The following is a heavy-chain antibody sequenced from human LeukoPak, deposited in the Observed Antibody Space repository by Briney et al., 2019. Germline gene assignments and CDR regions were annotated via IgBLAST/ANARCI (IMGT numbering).Heavy chain of an antibody. CDR1: GFTVSSNY. V-gene: IGHV3-66*01. J-gene: IGHJ4*02. CDR3: ARDSYYYDSSGYFAY. CDR2: IYSGGST. Sequence: GGSLRLSCAASGFTVSSNYMSWVRQAPGKGLERVSVIYSGGSTYYADSVKGRFTISRDNSKNTLYLQMNSLRVEDTAVYYCARDSYYYDSSGYFAYWGQGTLVTVSS. D-gene: IGHD3-22*01.